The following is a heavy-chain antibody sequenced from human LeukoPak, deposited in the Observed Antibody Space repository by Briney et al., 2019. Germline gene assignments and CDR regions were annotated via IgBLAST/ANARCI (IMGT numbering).Heavy chain of an antibody. D-gene: IGHD3-22*01. V-gene: IGHV3-74*01. Sequence: GGSLRLSCAASGFTFSSYWMHWVRQAPGKGLVWVSRINSDGSSTSYADSVKGRFTISRDNSKNTLYLQMNSLRAEDTAVYYCARNPYYDSSSYYYYGMDVWGQGTTVTVSS. CDR1: GFTFSSYW. J-gene: IGHJ6*02. CDR3: ARNPYYDSSSYYYYGMDV. CDR2: INSDGSST.